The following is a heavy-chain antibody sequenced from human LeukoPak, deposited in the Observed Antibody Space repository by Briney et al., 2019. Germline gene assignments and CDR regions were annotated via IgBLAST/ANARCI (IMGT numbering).Heavy chain of an antibody. CDR2: IIPIFGTA. D-gene: IGHD3-22*01. J-gene: IGHJ2*01. CDR1: GGTFSNYA. Sequence: SVKVSCKASGGTFSNYAISWVRQAPGQGLEWMGGIIPIFGTANYAQKFQGRVTITADESTSTAYMELSSLRSEDTAVYYCARGAAYYDSSGYYYRYFDLWGRGTLVTVSS. CDR3: ARGAAYYDSSGYYYRYFDL. V-gene: IGHV1-69*01.